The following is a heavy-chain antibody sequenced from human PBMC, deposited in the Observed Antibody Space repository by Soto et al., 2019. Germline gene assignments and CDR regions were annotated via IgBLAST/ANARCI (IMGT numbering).Heavy chain of an antibody. CDR2: ISGSGGST. Sequence: GGSLRLSCAASGFTFSSYAMSWVRQAPGKGLEWVSAISGSGGSTYYADSVKGRFTISRDNSKNTLYLQMNSLRAEDTAVYYCAKEGSPLTTVTTFYYYYMDVWGKGTTVTVSS. D-gene: IGHD4-4*01. V-gene: IGHV3-23*01. CDR3: AKEGSPLTTVTTFYYYYMDV. J-gene: IGHJ6*03. CDR1: GFTFSSYA.